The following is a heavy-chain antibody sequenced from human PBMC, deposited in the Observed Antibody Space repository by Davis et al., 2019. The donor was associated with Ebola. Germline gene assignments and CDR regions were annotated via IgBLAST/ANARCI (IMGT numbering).Heavy chain of an antibody. D-gene: IGHD3-10*01. V-gene: IGHV4-34*01. CDR3: ARQAYYGSGSLDY. J-gene: IGHJ4*02. CDR2: IYYSGST. Sequence: SETLSLTCAVYGGSFSGYYWSWIRQPPGKGLEWIGSIYYSGSTYYNPSLKSRVTISVDTSKNQFSLKLSSVTAADTAVYYCARQAYYGSGSLDYWGQGTLVTVSS. CDR1: GGSFSGYY.